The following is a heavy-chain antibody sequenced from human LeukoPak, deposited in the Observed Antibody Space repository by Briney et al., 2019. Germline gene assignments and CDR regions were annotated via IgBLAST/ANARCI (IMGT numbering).Heavy chain of an antibody. CDR1: GFMFSSYW. V-gene: IGHV3-7*01. Sequence: GSLRLSCAASGFMFSSYWMSWVRQAPGEGLEWVADIKEDGSEKSYVDSVKGRFTISRDNAKNSLYLQMNTLRAEDTAVYYCARFIAAPYYFDYWGRGTLVTVSS. D-gene: IGHD6-13*01. J-gene: IGHJ4*02. CDR3: ARFIAAPYYFDY. CDR2: IKEDGSEK.